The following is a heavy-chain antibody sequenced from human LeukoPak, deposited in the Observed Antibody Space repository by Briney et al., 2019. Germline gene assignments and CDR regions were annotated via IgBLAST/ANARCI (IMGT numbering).Heavy chain of an antibody. V-gene: IGHV3-23*01. J-gene: IGHJ4*02. CDR3: AKAHSWYDRYFDY. CDR2: ISGSGGST. CDR1: GFTFSSYG. Sequence: GGSLRLSCAASGFTFSSYGMSWVRQAPGKGLEWVSAISGSGGSTYYADSVKGRFTISRDNSKNTLYLQMNSLRAEDTAVYYCAKAHSWYDRYFDYWGQGTLVTVSS. D-gene: IGHD6-13*01.